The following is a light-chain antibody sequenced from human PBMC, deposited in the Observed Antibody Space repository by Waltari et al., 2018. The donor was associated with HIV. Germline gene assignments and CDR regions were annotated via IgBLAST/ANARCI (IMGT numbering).Light chain of an antibody. CDR2: DVS. CDR1: QGVAGNY. J-gene: IGKJ3*01. V-gene: IGKV3-20*01. Sequence: EIVLTQSPGTLSLSPGERATLSCRASQGVAGNYLAWYQRKPGQAPRLLIYDVSTRASGIPDRFSGSGSGTDFTLTISRLEPEDFAVYYCQQYGSSPPFTFGPGTKVDI. CDR3: QQYGSSPPFT.